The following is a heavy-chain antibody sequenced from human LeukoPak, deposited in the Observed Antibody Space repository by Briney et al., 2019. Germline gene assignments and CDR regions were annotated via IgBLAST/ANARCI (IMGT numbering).Heavy chain of an antibody. CDR3: ARSGGVWELLRSHYYYYMDV. Sequence: GASVKVSCKTSGYTFTSYDINWVRQASGRGLEWMGWMNANSGNTNYAQKLQGRVTMTTDTSTNTAYMELRSLRSDDTAVYYCARSGGVWELLRSHYYYYMDVWGKGTTVTISS. V-gene: IGHV1-18*01. CDR2: MNANSGNT. CDR1: GYTFTSYD. D-gene: IGHD1-26*01. J-gene: IGHJ6*03.